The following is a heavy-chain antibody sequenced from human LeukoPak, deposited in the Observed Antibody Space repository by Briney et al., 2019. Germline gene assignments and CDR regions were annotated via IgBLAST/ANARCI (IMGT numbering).Heavy chain of an antibody. D-gene: IGHD2-15*01. V-gene: IGHV3-7*01. J-gene: IGHJ4*02. CDR3: AAAPNENFFDF. CDR1: GLSFRSYW. CDR2: FNEDGSAS. Sequence: AGGSLRLSCSASGLSFRSYWMSWVRQAPGMGLEWVANFNEDGSASDYGVSVKGRFTISRDNAKNSLYLQMNSLRAEDTAVYFCAAAPNENFFDFCGQGTLVTVSS.